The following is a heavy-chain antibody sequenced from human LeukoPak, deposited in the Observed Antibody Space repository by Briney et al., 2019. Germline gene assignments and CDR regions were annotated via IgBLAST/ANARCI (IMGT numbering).Heavy chain of an antibody. CDR2: IWYDGSNK. Sequence: GGSLRLSCAASGFTFSSYGMHWVRQAPGKGLEWVAVIWYDGSNKYYADSVKGRFTISRDNSRNTLYLQMNSLRAEDTAVYYCARDSYYYDSSGYSDYWGQGTLVTVSS. J-gene: IGHJ4*02. CDR3: ARDSYYYDSSGYSDY. D-gene: IGHD3-22*01. CDR1: GFTFSSYG. V-gene: IGHV3-33*01.